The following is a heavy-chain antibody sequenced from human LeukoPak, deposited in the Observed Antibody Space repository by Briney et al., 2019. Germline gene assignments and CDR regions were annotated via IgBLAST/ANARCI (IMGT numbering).Heavy chain of an antibody. Sequence: GGSLRLSCAASGFIFSIYGMHWVRQAPGKGLEWVAFIRYDGSNKCYAGSVKGRFTISRDNSKNTLYLQMNSLRAEDTAVYYCAKDWTVDFDYWGQGTLVTVSS. CDR2: IRYDGSNK. CDR1: GFIFSIYG. CDR3: AKDWTVDFDY. V-gene: IGHV3-30*02. D-gene: IGHD3/OR15-3a*01. J-gene: IGHJ4*02.